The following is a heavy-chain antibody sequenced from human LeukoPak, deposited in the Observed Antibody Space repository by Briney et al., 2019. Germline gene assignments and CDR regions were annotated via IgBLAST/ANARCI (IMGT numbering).Heavy chain of an antibody. CDR2: IIPIFGTA. CDR1: GGTFSSYA. CDR3: ARARGYDSLYYYYYYMDV. V-gene: IGHV1-69*13. J-gene: IGHJ6*03. Sequence: ASVKVSCKASGGTFSSYAISWVRQAPGQGLEWMGGIIPIFGTANYAQKFQGRVTITADESTSTAYMELSSLRSEDTAVYYCARARGYDSLYYYYYYMDVWGKGTTVTISS. D-gene: IGHD5-12*01.